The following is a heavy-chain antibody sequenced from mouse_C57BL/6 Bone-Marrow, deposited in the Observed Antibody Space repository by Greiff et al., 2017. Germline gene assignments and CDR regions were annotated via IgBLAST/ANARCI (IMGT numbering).Heavy chain of an antibody. V-gene: IGHV1-69*01. CDR2: IDPSDSYT. Sequence: QVQLQQPGAELVMPGASVKLSCKASGYTFTSYWMHWVKQRPGPGLEWIGEIDPSDSYTNYNQKFKGKSTLTVDKSSSTAYMQLSSLTSEDSAVYYCATSDDGYYVAYWGQGTLVTVSA. CDR3: ATSDDGYYVAY. J-gene: IGHJ3*01. CDR1: GYTFTSYW. D-gene: IGHD2-3*01.